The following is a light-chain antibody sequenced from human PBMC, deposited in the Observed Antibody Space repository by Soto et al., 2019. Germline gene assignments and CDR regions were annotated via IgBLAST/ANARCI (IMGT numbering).Light chain of an antibody. CDR1: SSDVGGYNH. J-gene: IGLJ2*01. CDR3: CSYTSLSSVV. CDR2: GVS. V-gene: IGLV2-14*01. Sequence: QSALTQPASVSGSPGQSITISCTGTSSDVGGYNHVSWYQHPPGRPPKLILLGVSDRPSGVSHRFSGSKSGNTASLTISGFEAEDEADYYCCSYTSLSSVVFGGGTKLTVL.